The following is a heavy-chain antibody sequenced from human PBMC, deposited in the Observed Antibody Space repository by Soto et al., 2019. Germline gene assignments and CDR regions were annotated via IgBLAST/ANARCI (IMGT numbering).Heavy chain of an antibody. Sequence: ASVKVSCKVSGYTLTELSMHWVRQAPGKGLEWMGGFDPEDGETIYAQKFQGRVTMTEDTSTDTAYMELSSLRSEDTAVYYCATRYSSSWRAKYIFDYWGQGTLVTVSS. V-gene: IGHV1-24*01. D-gene: IGHD6-13*01. CDR2: FDPEDGET. J-gene: IGHJ4*02. CDR1: GYTLTELS. CDR3: ATRYSSSWRAKYIFDY.